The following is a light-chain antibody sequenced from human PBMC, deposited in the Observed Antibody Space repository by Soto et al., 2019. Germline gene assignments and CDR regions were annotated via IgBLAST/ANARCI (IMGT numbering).Light chain of an antibody. Sequence: LTQPPSVSGSPGQSISICCTGTSSDVCGYNYVSWYQQHPVKAPKLMIYEVSNRPSGVSNRFSGSKSGNTASLTISGLQAEDEADYYCRSYTSSSTYVFGTGTKVTVL. CDR2: EVS. CDR3: RSYTSSSTYV. V-gene: IGLV2-14*01. CDR1: SSDVCGYNY. J-gene: IGLJ1*01.